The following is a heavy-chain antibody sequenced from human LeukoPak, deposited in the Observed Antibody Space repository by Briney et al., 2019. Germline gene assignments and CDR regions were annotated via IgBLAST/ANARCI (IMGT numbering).Heavy chain of an antibody. CDR2: IYYSGST. V-gene: IGHV4-39*01. CDR3: EYGDPAFDY. Sequence: SETLSLTCTVSGGSISSSSYYWGWIRQPPGKGLEWIGSIYYSGSTYYNPSLKSRVTIPVDTSKNQFSLKLSSVTAADTAVYYCEYGDPAFDYWGQGTLVTVSS. D-gene: IGHD4-17*01. CDR1: GGSISSSSYY. J-gene: IGHJ4*02.